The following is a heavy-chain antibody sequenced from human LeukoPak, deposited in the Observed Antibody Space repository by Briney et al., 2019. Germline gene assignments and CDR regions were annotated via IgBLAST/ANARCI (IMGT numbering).Heavy chain of an antibody. J-gene: IGHJ3*02. D-gene: IGHD4-17*01. CDR3: ARDGDYGDYVAFDI. Sequence: KPSETLSLTCTVSGGSISSYYRSWIRQPAGKGLEWIGRIYTSGSTNYNPSLKSRVTMSVDTPKNQFSLKLSSVTATDTAVYYCARDGDYGDYVAFDIWGQGTMVTVSS. CDR1: GGSISSYY. V-gene: IGHV4-4*07. CDR2: IYTSGST.